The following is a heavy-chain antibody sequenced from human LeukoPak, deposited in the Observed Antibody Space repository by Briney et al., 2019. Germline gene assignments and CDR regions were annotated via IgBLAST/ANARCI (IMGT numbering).Heavy chain of an antibody. Sequence: ASVKVSCKASGYTFTGYYMHWVRQAPGQGLEWMGIINPSGGSTSYAQKFQGRVTMTRDTSTSTVYMELSSLRSEDTAVYYCARCSSREFWFDPWGQGTLVTVSS. CDR2: INPSGGST. J-gene: IGHJ5*02. CDR3: ARCSSREFWFDP. V-gene: IGHV1-46*01. D-gene: IGHD6-13*01. CDR1: GYTFTGYY.